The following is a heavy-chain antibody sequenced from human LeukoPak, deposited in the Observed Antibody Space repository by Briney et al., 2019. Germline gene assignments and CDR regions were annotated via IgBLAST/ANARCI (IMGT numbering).Heavy chain of an antibody. Sequence: SETLSLTCTVSGGSFHTYYWNWIRQPAGKPLEWIGRVYASGSTDSNSSLKSRVTMSVDTSKNQFSLELRSVTAADKAVYYCARSCRILDIVATIRARLGGNGFDIWGQGTMVTVSS. CDR3: ARSCRILDIVATIRARLGGNGFDI. D-gene: IGHD5-12*01. V-gene: IGHV4-4*07. CDR1: GGSFHTYY. CDR2: VYASGST. J-gene: IGHJ3*02.